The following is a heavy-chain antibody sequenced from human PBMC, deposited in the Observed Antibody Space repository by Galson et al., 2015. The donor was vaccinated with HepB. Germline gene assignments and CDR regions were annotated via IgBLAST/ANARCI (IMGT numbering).Heavy chain of an antibody. CDR2: IIPIFGTA. CDR1: GGTFSSYA. V-gene: IGHV1-69*13. CDR3: ASRYCSSTSCYMGSWFDP. Sequence: SVKVSCKASGGTFSSYAISWVRQAPGQGLEWMGGIIPIFGTANYAQKFQGRVTITADESTSTAYMELSSLRSEDTAVYYCASRYCSSTSCYMGSWFDPWGQGTLVTVSS. J-gene: IGHJ5*02. D-gene: IGHD2-2*02.